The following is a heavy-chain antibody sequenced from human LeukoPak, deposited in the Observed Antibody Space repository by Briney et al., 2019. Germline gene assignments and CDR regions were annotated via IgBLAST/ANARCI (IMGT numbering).Heavy chain of an antibody. V-gene: IGHV1-2*02. J-gene: IGHJ3*02. D-gene: IGHD3-22*01. CDR1: GYTFTGYY. CDR2: INPNSGGT. Sequence: GASVKVSCKASGYTFTGYYMHWVRQAPGQGLEWMGWINPNSGGTNFAQKFQGRVTMTRERSIRTAYMELSRLRSDDTAVYYCARKSLKYYDSLDAFDIWGQGTMVTVS. CDR3: ARKSLKYYDSLDAFDI.